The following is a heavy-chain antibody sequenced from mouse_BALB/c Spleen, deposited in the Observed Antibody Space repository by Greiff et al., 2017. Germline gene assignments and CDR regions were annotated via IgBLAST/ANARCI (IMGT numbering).Heavy chain of an antibody. V-gene: IGHV2-9*02. CDR1: GFSLTSYG. CDR2: IWAGGST. Sequence: VKVVESGPGLVAPSQSLSITCTVSGFSLTSYGVHWVRQPPGKGLEWLGVIWAGGSTNYNSALMSRLSISKDNSKSQVFLKMNSLQTDDTAMYYCARDYYGNYVGYYYAMDYWGQGTSVTVSS. J-gene: IGHJ4*01. CDR3: ARDYYGNYVGYYYAMDY. D-gene: IGHD2-1*01.